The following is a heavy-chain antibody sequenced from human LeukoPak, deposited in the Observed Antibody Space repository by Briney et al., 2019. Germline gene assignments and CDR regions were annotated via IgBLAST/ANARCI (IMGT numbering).Heavy chain of an antibody. CDR3: ARENAANTIYPDY. V-gene: IGHV3-7*03. Sequence: GGSLRLSCAASGFTFSSYWMNWARQAPGKGLEWVASINHNGNVNYYVDSVKGRFTISRDNAKNSLYLQMSNLRAEDTAVYFCARENAANTIYPDYWGQGTLVTVSS. J-gene: IGHJ4*02. CDR2: INHNGNVN. CDR1: GFTFSSYW. D-gene: IGHD3-3*02.